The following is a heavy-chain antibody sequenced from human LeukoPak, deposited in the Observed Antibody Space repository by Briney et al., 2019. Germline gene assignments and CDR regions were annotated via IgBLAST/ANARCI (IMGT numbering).Heavy chain of an antibody. CDR1: GYTFTSYY. V-gene: IGHV1-46*01. Sequence: ASVKVSCKASGYTFTSYYMHWVRQAPGQGLEWMGIINPSGGSTSYAQKFQGRVTMTRDTSTNTVYMELSGLRSEDTAVYYCTTEPPSGWYGDFEYWGQGTPVTVSS. J-gene: IGHJ4*02. CDR3: TTEPPSGWYGDFEY. CDR2: INPSGGST. D-gene: IGHD6-19*01.